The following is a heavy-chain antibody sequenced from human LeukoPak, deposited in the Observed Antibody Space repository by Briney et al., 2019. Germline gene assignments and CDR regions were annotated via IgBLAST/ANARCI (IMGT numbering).Heavy chain of an antibody. D-gene: IGHD3-22*01. CDR2: IYYSGST. Sequence: SETLSLTCTVSGGSISSGGYYWSWIRQHPGKGLEWIGYIYYSGSTYYNPSLKSRVTISVDTSKNQFSLKLSSVTAADTAVYYCARESTYYYSSGHLDYWGQGTLVTVSS. V-gene: IGHV4-31*03. CDR3: ARESTYYYSSGHLDY. J-gene: IGHJ4*02. CDR1: GGSISSGGYY.